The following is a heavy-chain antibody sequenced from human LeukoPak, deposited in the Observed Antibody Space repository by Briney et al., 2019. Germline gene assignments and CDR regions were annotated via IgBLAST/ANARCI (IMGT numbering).Heavy chain of an antibody. J-gene: IGHJ4*02. V-gene: IGHV1-2*02. CDR2: INPNSGGT. CDR1: GYTFTGYY. D-gene: IGHD6-13*01. Sequence: ASVKVSCKASGYTFTGYYMQWVRQAPGQGLEWMGWINPNSGGTNYAQKFQGRVTMTRDTSISTAYMELSRLRSDDTAVYYCARVQGSHIAAPLYYFDYWGQGTLVTVSS. CDR3: ARVQGSHIAAPLYYFDY.